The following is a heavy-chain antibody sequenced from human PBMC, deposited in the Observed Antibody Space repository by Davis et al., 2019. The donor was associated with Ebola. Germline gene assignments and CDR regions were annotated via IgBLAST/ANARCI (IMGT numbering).Heavy chain of an antibody. CDR3: ARTMIVVLYGMDV. CDR1: GYTFPSYG. D-gene: IGHD3-22*01. Sequence: ASVKVSCKASGYTFPSYGISWVRQAPGQGLEWMGWIIAYNGNTNYAQKLQGRVTMTTDTSTSTAYMELRILRSDDTAVYYCARTMIVVLYGMDVWGQGTTVTVSS. V-gene: IGHV1-18*01. CDR2: IIAYNGNT. J-gene: IGHJ6*02.